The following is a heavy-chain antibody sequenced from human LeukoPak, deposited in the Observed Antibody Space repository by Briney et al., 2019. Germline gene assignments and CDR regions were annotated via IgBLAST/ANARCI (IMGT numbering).Heavy chain of an antibody. V-gene: IGHV4-31*03. CDR3: ARGRCSSTSCYTWWGWDYYYYGMDV. D-gene: IGHD2-2*02. CDR1: GGSISSGGYY. Sequence: PSQTLSLTCTVSGGSISSGGYYWSWIRQHPGKGLEWIGYIYYSGSTYYNPSLKSRVTISVDTSKNQFSLKLSSVTAADTAVYYCARGRCSSTSCYTWWGWDYYYYGMDVWGQGTTVTVSS. J-gene: IGHJ6*02. CDR2: IYYSGST.